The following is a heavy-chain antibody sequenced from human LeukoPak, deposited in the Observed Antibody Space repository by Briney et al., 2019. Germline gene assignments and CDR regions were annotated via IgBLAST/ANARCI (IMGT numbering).Heavy chain of an antibody. Sequence: SETLSLTCTVSSGSISTSNYYWGWVRQPPGKALEWIGYVYKSGSTYYNPSLKSRVTISVDTSKNQFSLKLNSVTAADTAVYYCARVSLCSGGSCYGVWFDPWGQGTLVTVSS. CDR2: VYKSGST. D-gene: IGHD2-15*01. J-gene: IGHJ5*02. CDR3: ARVSLCSGGSCYGVWFDP. CDR1: SGSISTSNYY. V-gene: IGHV4-39*07.